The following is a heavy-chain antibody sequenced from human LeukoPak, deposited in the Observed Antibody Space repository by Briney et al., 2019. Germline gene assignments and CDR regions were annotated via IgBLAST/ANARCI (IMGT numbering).Heavy chain of an antibody. V-gene: IGHV1-18*01. Sequence: ASVKVSCKASGYTFTSYGISWVRQAPGQGLEWMGWISGYNGNTDYAQKLQYRLTMTTDTSTSTAYMELRSLRSDDTAVYYCVRVAYSSGWGVFDYWGQGTLVTVSS. J-gene: IGHJ4*02. D-gene: IGHD6-19*01. CDR2: ISGYNGNT. CDR3: VRVAYSSGWGVFDY. CDR1: GYTFTSYG.